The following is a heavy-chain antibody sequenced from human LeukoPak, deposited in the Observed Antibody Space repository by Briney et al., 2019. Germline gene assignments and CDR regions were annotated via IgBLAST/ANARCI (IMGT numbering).Heavy chain of an antibody. J-gene: IGHJ5*02. D-gene: IGHD5-18*01. CDR3: ASGGQIWIS. V-gene: IGHV3-7*01. Sequence: PGGSLRLSCAVSGLTFSSYWMSWVRQAPGKGLEWVANIKQDGSEKNYVDSVKGRFTISRDNAKNSLYLQINSLRAEDTAVYYCASGGQIWISWGQGTLVTVSS. CDR2: IKQDGSEK. CDR1: GLTFSSYW.